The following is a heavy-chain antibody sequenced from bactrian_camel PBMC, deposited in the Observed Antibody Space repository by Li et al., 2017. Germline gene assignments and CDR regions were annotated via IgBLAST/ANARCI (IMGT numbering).Heavy chain of an antibody. CDR2: INVDGTT. Sequence: HVQLVESGGGSVQPGGSLRLSCACSGAIYGGTCVAWFRQAPGKECELVSAINVDGTTKYGDSVKGRFAISQDSIKNTVYLQMVHLKPEDTAVYFCALRTRFCHGTFASENFDDWGQGTQVTVS. D-gene: IGHD6*01. J-gene: IGHJ4*01. CDR1: GAIYGGTC. V-gene: IGHV3S53*01. CDR3: ALRTRFCHGTFASENFDD.